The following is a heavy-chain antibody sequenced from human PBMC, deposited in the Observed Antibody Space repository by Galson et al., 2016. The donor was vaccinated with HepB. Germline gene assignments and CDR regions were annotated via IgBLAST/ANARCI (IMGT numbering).Heavy chain of an antibody. Sequence: CAISGDSVSSNSAAWNWVRQSPSRGLEWLGRTYYRSKWSYEYKDSLKSRLTISPDTTKNHFSLHLASLTPEDTAVYFCVREQIIPSAGGGNYFDSWGQGTLVTVSS. D-gene: IGHD2-8*02. J-gene: IGHJ4*02. V-gene: IGHV6-1*01. CDR1: GDSVSSNSAA. CDR2: TYYRSKWSY. CDR3: VREQIIPSAGGGNYFDS.